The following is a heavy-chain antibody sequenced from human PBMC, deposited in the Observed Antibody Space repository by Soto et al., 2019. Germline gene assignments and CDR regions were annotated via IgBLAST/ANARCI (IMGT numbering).Heavy chain of an antibody. Sequence: GGSLRLSCAASGFTFSSYAMSWVRQAPGKWLEWVSAISGSGGSTYYADSVKGRFTISRDNSKNTLYLQMNSLRAEDTAVYYCAKMGRINYYDSSGYYYSYAFDIWGQGXMVTV. J-gene: IGHJ3*02. CDR1: GFTFSSYA. D-gene: IGHD3-22*01. CDR3: AKMGRINYYDSSGYYYSYAFDI. V-gene: IGHV3-23*01. CDR2: ISGSGGST.